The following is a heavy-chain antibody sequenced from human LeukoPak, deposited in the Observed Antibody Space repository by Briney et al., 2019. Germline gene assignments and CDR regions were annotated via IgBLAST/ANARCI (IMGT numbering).Heavy chain of an antibody. V-gene: IGHV3-21*01. CDR2: ISSSSSYI. D-gene: IGHD3-22*01. J-gene: IGHJ4*02. CDR1: GFTFSSYS. Sequence: PGRSLRLSCAASGFTFSSYSMNWVRQAPGKGLEWVSSISSSSSYIYYADSVKGRFTISRDNAKNSLYLQMNSLRAEDTAVYYCARVGITYYYDSSGYNDYWGQGTLVTVSS. CDR3: ARVGITYYYDSSGYNDY.